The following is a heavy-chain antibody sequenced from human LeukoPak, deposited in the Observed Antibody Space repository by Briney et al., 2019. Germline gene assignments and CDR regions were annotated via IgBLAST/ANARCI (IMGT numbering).Heavy chain of an antibody. CDR1: GDSTSSDRYY. V-gene: IGHV4-39*02. Sequence: SETLSLTCTVSGDSTSSDRYYGGWVRQPPGKGLEWIGNIYYSGSTYYNPSLKSRVTMSVDTSKNQSFLKLNSVTAADTAVYYCARGRPYSGGYHLDYWGQGTLVTVSA. CDR3: ARGRPYSGGYHLDY. CDR2: IYYSGST. D-gene: IGHD1-26*01. J-gene: IGHJ4*02.